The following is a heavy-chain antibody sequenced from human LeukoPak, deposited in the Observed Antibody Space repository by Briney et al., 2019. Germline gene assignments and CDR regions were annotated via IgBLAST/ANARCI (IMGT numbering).Heavy chain of an antibody. CDR2: IKQDGSEK. D-gene: IGHD3-22*01. CDR1: GFTFSSYW. V-gene: IGHV3-7*01. Sequence: TGGSLRLSCAASGFTFSSYWMSWVRQAPGKGLEWVANIKQDGSEKYYVDSVKGRFTISRDNAKNSLYLQMNSLRAEDTAVYYCASYYDSSGYYETDEYFQHWGQGTLVTVSS. CDR3: ASYYDSSGYYETDEYFQH. J-gene: IGHJ1*01.